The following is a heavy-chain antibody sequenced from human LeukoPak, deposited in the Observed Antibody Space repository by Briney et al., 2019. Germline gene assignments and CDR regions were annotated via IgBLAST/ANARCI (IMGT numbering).Heavy chain of an antibody. CDR2: IQPSGNT. J-gene: IGHJ4*02. Sequence: SETLSLTCTVSGDSIRTNYWSWIRQPAGKGLEWIGRIQPSGNTNYNPSLKSRLTLSVDTSKNQFSLKLTSVTAADTAVYYCARELLSCSGSSCQSGDYWGQGTLVTVSS. CDR3: ARELLSCSGSSCQSGDY. V-gene: IGHV4-4*07. CDR1: GDSIRTNY. D-gene: IGHD2-15*01.